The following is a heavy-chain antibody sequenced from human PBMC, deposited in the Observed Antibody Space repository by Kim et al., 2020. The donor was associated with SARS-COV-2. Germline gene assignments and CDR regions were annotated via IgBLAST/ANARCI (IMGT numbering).Heavy chain of an antibody. V-gene: IGHV4-39*01. CDR2: IYYSGRT. J-gene: IGHJ4*02. D-gene: IGHD3-10*01. CDR1: GGSISSSSYY. Sequence: SETLSLTCTVSGGSISSSSYYWGWIRQPPGKGLEWSGSIYYSGRTYYNPSLKSRVTIFVDTSKNQFSLKLSSVTAADKAVYYCARRENGSGSKKIDFWGQGTLVTVSS. CDR3: ARRENGSGSKKIDF.